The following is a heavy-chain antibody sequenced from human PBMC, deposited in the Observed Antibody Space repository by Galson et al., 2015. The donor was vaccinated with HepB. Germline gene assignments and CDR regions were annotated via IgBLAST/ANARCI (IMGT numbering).Heavy chain of an antibody. J-gene: IGHJ5*02. V-gene: IGHV4-31*03. Sequence: TLSLTCTVSGGSISSGGYYWSWIRQHPGKGLEWIGYIYYSGSTYYNPSLKSRVTISVDTSKNQFSLKLSSVTAADTAVYYCARDRYDFWSGYYVDNWFDPWGQGTLVTVSS. D-gene: IGHD3-3*01. CDR3: ARDRYDFWSGYYVDNWFDP. CDR1: GGSISSGGYY. CDR2: IYYSGST.